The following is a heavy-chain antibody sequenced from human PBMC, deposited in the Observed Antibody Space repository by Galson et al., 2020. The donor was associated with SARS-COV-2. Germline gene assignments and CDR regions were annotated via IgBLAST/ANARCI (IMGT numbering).Heavy chain of an antibody. D-gene: IGHD3-22*01. V-gene: IGHV3-21*01. Sequence: TGGSLRLSCAASGFNFSSYSMNWVRQAPGKGLEWVSSISSSSSYIYYADSVKGRFTISRDNAKNSLYLQMNSLRAEDTAVYYCARVSGAWYYYDSSGYADYWGQGTLVTVSS. CDR3: ARVSGAWYYYDSSGYADY. J-gene: IGHJ4*02. CDR1: GFNFSSYS. CDR2: ISSSSSYI.